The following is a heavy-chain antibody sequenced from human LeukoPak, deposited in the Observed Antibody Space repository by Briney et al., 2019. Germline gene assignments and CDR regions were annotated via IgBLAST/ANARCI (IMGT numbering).Heavy chain of an antibody. Sequence: GGSLRLSCAASGFTFSSYGMHWVRQAPGKGLEWVAVISYDGSNKYCADSVKGRFTISRDNSKNTLYLQMNSLRAEDTAVYYCAKEGIAAAGTRSWFDPWGQGTLVTVSS. D-gene: IGHD6-13*01. J-gene: IGHJ5*02. CDR3: AKEGIAAAGTRSWFDP. V-gene: IGHV3-30*18. CDR2: ISYDGSNK. CDR1: GFTFSSYG.